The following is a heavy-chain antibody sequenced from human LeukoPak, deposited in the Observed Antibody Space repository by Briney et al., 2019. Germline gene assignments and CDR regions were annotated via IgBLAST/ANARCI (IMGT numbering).Heavy chain of an antibody. J-gene: IGHJ6*03. V-gene: IGHV3-23*01. CDR1: GFTFSSHA. CDR3: AKGGSTSRVTTSRVVFGYYYYMDV. Sequence: GGSLRLSCAASGFTFSSHAMSWVRQAPGKGLEWVSSLSGSGDSTYHADSVKGRFSISRDNSKNTLYLQLNSPRAEDTAVYYCAKGGSTSRVTTSRVVFGYYYYMDVWGKGTPVTVSS. CDR2: LSGSGDST. D-gene: IGHD4-17*01.